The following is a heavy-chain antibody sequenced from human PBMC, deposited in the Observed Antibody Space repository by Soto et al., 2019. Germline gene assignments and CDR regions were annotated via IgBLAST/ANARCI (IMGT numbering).Heavy chain of an antibody. J-gene: IGHJ6*02. V-gene: IGHV6-1*01. CDR2: TYYRSKWYN. CDR1: GDSVSSNSAA. D-gene: IGHD3-3*01. CDR3: VAYYDFWSGYSRPYYYGMDA. Sequence: SQTLSLTCAISGDSVSSNSAAWNWIRQSPSRGLEWLGRTYYRSKWYNDYAVSVKSRITINPDTSKNQFSLQLNSVTPEDTAVYYCVAYYDFWSGYSRPYYYGMDAWGQGTTVTVSS.